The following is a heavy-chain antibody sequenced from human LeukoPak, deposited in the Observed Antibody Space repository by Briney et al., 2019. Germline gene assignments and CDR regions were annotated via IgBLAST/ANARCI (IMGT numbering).Heavy chain of an antibody. CDR1: GYTFTGYY. J-gene: IGHJ4*02. V-gene: IGHV1-2*02. CDR3: ARQGSGWYYFDY. Sequence: ASVKVSCKASGYTFTGYYIHWVRQAPGQGLEWMGWINPNSGGTNYAQKFQGRVTMTRDTSISTAYMELGRLRSDDTAVYYCARQGSGWYYFDYWGQGTLVTVSS. D-gene: IGHD6-19*01. CDR2: INPNSGGT.